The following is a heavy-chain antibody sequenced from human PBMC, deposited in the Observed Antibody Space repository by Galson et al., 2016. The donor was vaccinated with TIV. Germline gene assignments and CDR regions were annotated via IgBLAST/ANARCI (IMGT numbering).Heavy chain of an antibody. CDR1: GEFAFSNYA. J-gene: IGHJ4*02. CDR2: ISNSDGTT. CDR3: ASGSGTYFSLY. V-gene: IGHV3-23*01. D-gene: IGHD3-10*01. Sequence: SLRLSCAASGEFAFSNYAMSWVRQAQGKGLEWVSSISNSDGTTDYADSVRGRFTISRDNSKSMLYLQMHRLRADDSAIYYCASGSGTYFSLYWGLGILVTVSS.